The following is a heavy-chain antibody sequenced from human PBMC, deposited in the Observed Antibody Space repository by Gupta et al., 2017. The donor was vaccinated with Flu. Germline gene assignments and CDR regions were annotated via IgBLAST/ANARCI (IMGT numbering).Heavy chain of an antibody. CDR3: AKTRYYYDRSGVYLNDFDY. D-gene: IGHD3-22*01. CDR1: GFPFSSRT. Sequence: EVQLLESGGALVQPGGSLRLPWPAAGFPFSSRTMSWFLQDPGKGLEWVSSISGSGVRTYYSDSVEGRVTISRDNSKNTLYLQMNSLRAEDTAVYYCAKTRYYYDRSGVYLNDFDYWGQGTLVTVSS. CDR2: ISGSGVRT. J-gene: IGHJ4*02. V-gene: IGHV3-23*01.